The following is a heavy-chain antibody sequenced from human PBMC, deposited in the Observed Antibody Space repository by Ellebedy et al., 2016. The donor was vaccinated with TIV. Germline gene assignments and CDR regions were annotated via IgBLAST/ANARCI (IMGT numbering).Heavy chain of an antibody. V-gene: IGHV4-38-2*02. CDR2: IYHSGST. Sequence: MPSETLSLTCTVSGYSITSGLHWGWIRQPPGKGLEWIGNIYHSGSTYYNPPLKSRVNISVDTSKNQFSLKLSSVTAADTAVYYCARDGVAVGGTWGFDYWGQGTLVTVSS. CDR3: ARDGVAVGGTWGFDY. J-gene: IGHJ4*02. D-gene: IGHD1-26*01. CDR1: GYSITSGLH.